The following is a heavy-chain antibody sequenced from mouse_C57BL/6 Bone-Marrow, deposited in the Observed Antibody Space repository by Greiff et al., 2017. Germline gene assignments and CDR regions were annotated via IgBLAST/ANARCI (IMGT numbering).Heavy chain of an antibody. D-gene: IGHD2-5*01. V-gene: IGHV1-31*01. J-gene: IGHJ3*01. Sequence: EVPVVESGPELVKPGASVKISCKASGYSFTGYYMHWVKQSHGTILDWIGYIYPYNGVSSYNQKFKGKATLTVDKSSSTAYMELRSLTSADSAVCYCSIRMNSNYLAYWGQGTLVTVSA. CDR1: GYSFTGYY. CDR3: SIRMNSNYLAY. CDR2: IYPYNGVS.